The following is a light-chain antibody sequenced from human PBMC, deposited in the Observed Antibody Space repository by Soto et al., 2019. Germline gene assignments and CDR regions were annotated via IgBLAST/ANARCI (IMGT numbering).Light chain of an antibody. V-gene: IGKV3-15*01. CDR3: QQYNNWPPYT. J-gene: IGKJ2*01. CDR2: GAS. Sequence: EIVMTQSPATLSVSPGERATLSCRASQSVSSNLAWYQQKPGQAPRLLIYGASTRATGIPARFSGSGSGTEFTLTISILQSDDFAVHYCQQYNNWPPYTFGQRTKLEIK. CDR1: QSVSSN.